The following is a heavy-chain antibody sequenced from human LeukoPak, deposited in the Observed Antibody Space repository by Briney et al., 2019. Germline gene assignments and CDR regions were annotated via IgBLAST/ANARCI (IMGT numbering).Heavy chain of an antibody. D-gene: IGHD3-9*01. Sequence: GGSLRLSCAASGFTFDDYAMHWVRQAPGKSLEWVSGISWNSGSIGYADSVKGRFTISRDNAKNSLYLQMNSLRAEDTALYYCAKVDGRYYYYYGMDVWGQGTTVTVSS. J-gene: IGHJ6*02. CDR2: ISWNSGSI. V-gene: IGHV3-9*01. CDR3: AKVDGRYYYYYGMDV. CDR1: GFTFDDYA.